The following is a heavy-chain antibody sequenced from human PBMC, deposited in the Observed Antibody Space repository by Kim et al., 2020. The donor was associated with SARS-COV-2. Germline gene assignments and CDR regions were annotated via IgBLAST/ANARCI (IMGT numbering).Heavy chain of an antibody. D-gene: IGHD1-26*01. Sequence: GGSLRLSCTASGFTFGDYAMSWFRQAPGKGLEWVGFIRSKAYGGTTEYAASVKGRFTISRDDSKSIAYLQMNSLKTEDTAVYYCTRDLLGAGSYYYYGMDVWGQGTTVTVSS. V-gene: IGHV3-49*03. CDR3: TRDLLGAGSYYYYGMDV. CDR2: IRSKAYGGTT. CDR1: GFTFGDYA. J-gene: IGHJ6*02.